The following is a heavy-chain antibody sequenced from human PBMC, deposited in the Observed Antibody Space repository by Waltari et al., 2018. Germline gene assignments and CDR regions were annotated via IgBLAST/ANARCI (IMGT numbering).Heavy chain of an antibody. CDR3: AKYGHWTHLNWDS. D-gene: IGHD1-7*01. V-gene: IGHV3-23*04. Sequence: EVQLVESGGGLAKPGGSLRLSCAASGFTFSSFAVHWVRQAPGKGLEWVSGISGGGTTYYEDSVRGRFTISRDNSKNTLSLEMNSLKTEDTAIYYCAKYGHWTHLNWDSWGQGVLVTVSS. J-gene: IGHJ4*02. CDR1: GFTFSSFA. CDR2: ISGGGTT.